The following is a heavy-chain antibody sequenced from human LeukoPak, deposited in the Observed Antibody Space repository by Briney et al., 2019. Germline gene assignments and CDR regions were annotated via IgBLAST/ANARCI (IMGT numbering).Heavy chain of an antibody. CDR2: IYHSGST. CDR3: ARDQQIAAAGWYNWFDP. J-gene: IGHJ5*02. D-gene: IGHD6-13*01. CDR1: GGSISSSSYY. V-gene: IGHV4-39*07. Sequence: SETLSLTCTVSGGSISSSSYYWGWIRQPPGKGLEWIGSIYHSGSTYYNPSLKSRVTISVDTSKNQFSLKLSSVTAADTAVYYCARDQQIAAAGWYNWFDPWGQGTLVTVSS.